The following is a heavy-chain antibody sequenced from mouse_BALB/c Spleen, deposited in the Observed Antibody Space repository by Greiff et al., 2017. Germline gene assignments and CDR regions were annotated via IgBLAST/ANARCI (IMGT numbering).Heavy chain of an antibody. CDR3: ARRYYYGPYAMDY. Sequence: EVKLVESGGDLVKPGGSLKLSCAASGFTFSSYGMSWVRQTPDKRLEWVATISSGGSYTYYPDSVKGRFTISRDNAKNTLYLQMSSLKSEDTAMYYCARRYYYGPYAMDYWGQGTSVTVSS. CDR1: GFTFSSYG. D-gene: IGHD1-1*01. V-gene: IGHV5-6*02. J-gene: IGHJ4*01. CDR2: ISSGGSYT.